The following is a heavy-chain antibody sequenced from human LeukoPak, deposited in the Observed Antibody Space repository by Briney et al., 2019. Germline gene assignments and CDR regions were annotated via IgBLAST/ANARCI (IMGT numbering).Heavy chain of an antibody. Sequence: GGSLRLSCAASGFTFSGYEMNWVRQAPGKGLEWVSHISSSGRTTHYADSVKGRFTISRDNARNSLYLQMNSLRGEDTAVYYCARDSTHIAAAGRGDYWGQGTLVTVSS. D-gene: IGHD6-13*01. V-gene: IGHV3-48*03. J-gene: IGHJ4*02. CDR1: GFTFSGYE. CDR2: ISSSGRTT. CDR3: ARDSTHIAAAGRGDY.